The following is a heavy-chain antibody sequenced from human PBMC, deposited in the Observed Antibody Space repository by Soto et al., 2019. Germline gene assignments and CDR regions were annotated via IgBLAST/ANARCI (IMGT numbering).Heavy chain of an antibody. D-gene: IGHD1-26*01. J-gene: IGHJ4*02. Sequence: SETLSLTCTVSGGTISSWYWSWIRQPPGKGLEWIGYIYYSGSTNCNPSLKSRVTISVDTSKNQVSLKLSSVTAADTAVYYCARRYGSAIDYWGQGTLVTVSS. V-gene: IGHV4-59*08. CDR1: GGTISSWY. CDR2: IYYSGST. CDR3: ARRYGSAIDY.